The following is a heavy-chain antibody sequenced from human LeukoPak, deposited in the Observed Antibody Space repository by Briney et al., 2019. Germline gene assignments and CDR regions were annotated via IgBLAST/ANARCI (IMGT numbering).Heavy chain of an antibody. CDR2: IYTSGST. CDR1: GGSISSGSYY. Sequence: SETLSLTYTVSGGSISSGSYYWSWIRQPAGKGLEWIGRIYTSGSTNYNPSLKSRVTISVDTSKNQFSLKLSSVTAADTAVYYRARAIFGVANYYYYYMDVWGKGTTVTVSS. V-gene: IGHV4-61*02. J-gene: IGHJ6*03. CDR3: ARAIFGVANYYYYYMDV. D-gene: IGHD3-3*01.